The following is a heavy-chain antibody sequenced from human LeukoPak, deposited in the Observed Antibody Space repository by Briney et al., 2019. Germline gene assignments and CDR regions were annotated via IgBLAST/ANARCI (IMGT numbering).Heavy chain of an antibody. J-gene: IGHJ4*02. CDR2: ISSSGSTI. CDR3: ARSDFWSGQLIDY. V-gene: IGHV3-11*01. D-gene: IGHD3-3*01. Sequence: GGSLRLSCAASGFTFSNYWMSWVRQAPGKGLEWVSYISSSGSTIYYADSVKGRFTISRDNAKNSLYLQMNSLRAEDTAVYYCARSDFWSGQLIDYWGQGTLVTVSS. CDR1: GFTFSNYW.